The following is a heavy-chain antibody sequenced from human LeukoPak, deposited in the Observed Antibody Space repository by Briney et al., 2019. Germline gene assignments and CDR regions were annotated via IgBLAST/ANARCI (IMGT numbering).Heavy chain of an antibody. Sequence: GGSLRLSCAASGFTFSSYAMSWVPQAPGKGLEWVSAISGSGGSTYYADSVKGRFTISRDNSKNTLYLQMNSLRAEDTAVYYCALRITMIVVVITAAPDGFFDYWGQGTLVTVSS. CDR3: ALRITMIVVVITAAPDGFFDY. J-gene: IGHJ4*02. V-gene: IGHV3-23*01. D-gene: IGHD3-22*01. CDR2: ISGSGGST. CDR1: GFTFSSYA.